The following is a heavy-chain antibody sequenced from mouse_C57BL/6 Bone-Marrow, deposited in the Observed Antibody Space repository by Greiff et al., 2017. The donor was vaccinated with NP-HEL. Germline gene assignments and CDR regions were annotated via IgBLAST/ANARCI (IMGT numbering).Heavy chain of an antibody. V-gene: IGHV14-4*01. CDR2: IDPENGDT. CDR1: GFNIKDDY. D-gene: IGHD1-1*01. J-gene: IGHJ4*01. Sequence: VQLQQSGAELVRPGASVKLSCTVSGFNIKDDYMHWVKQRPEQGLEWIGWIDPENGDTEYASQFQGKATITAATSSNTAYLQLSSLTSEDTAVYYCTTGGSSPYAMDYWGQGTSVTGSS. CDR3: TTGGSSPYAMDY.